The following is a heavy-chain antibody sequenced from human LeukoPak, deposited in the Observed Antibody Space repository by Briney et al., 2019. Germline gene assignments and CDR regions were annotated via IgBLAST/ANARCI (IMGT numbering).Heavy chain of an antibody. CDR1: GYSFTTYW. V-gene: IGHV5-10-1*01. J-gene: IGHJ4*02. CDR2: IDPSDSYT. CDR3: ARRQGCSSTSCPPDY. Sequence: GESLRISCKGSGYSFTTYWITWVRQMPGKGLEWMGRIDPSDSYTNYSPSFQGHFTISADKSISTAYLQWSSLKASDTAMYYCARRQGCSSTSCPPDYWGQGTLVTVSS. D-gene: IGHD2-2*01.